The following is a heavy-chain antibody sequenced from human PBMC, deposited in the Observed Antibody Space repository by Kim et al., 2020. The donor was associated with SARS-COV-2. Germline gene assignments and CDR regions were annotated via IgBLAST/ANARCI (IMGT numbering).Heavy chain of an antibody. CDR3: ARQSGWYGPEGNYGKDV. Sequence: SETLSLTCTVSGGSISSYYWSWIRQPPGKGLEWIGYIYYSGSTNYNPSLKSRVTISVDTSKNQFSLKLSSVTAADTAAYYCARQSGWYGPEGNYGKDVWG. CDR1: GGSISSYY. D-gene: IGHD6-13*01. V-gene: IGHV4-59*08. CDR2: IYYSGST. J-gene: IGHJ6*01.